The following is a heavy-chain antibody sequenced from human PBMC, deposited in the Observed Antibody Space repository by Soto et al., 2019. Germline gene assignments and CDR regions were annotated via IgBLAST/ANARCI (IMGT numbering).Heavy chain of an antibody. D-gene: IGHD3-22*01. CDR3: ARVRYYYDSSGSYYFDY. CDR2: IYYSGST. Sequence: PSETLSLTCTVAGGSIISGGYYWSWIRQHPGKGLEWIGYIYYSGSTYYNPSLKSRVTISVDTSKNQFSLKLSSVTAADTAVYYCARVRYYYDSSGSYYFDYWGQGTLVTVSS. V-gene: IGHV4-31*03. CDR1: GGSIISGGYY. J-gene: IGHJ4*02.